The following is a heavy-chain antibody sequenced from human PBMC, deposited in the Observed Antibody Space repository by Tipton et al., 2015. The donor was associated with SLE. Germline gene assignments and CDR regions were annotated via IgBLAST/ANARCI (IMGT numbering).Heavy chain of an antibody. CDR1: GTSVSIITYY. V-gene: IGHV4-39*07. Sequence: TLSLTCTVSGTSVSIITYYWGWILQPPGKGLEWIGTVYYSGSNYYNPSLKSRVTISVDTSKNQFSLKLNSVTAADTAVYYCARPYSSGWPDGFDIWGQGTMVTVSS. CDR3: ARPYSSGWPDGFDI. CDR2: VYYSGSN. J-gene: IGHJ3*02. D-gene: IGHD6-19*01.